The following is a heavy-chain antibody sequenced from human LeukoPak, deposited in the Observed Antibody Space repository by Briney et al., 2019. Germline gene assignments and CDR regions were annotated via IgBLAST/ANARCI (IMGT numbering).Heavy chain of an antibody. CDR2: IYYGGST. Sequence: SETLSLTCTVSGGSISSSSYYWGWVRQPPGEGLEWIGNIYYGGSTYYNPSLESRLTISVDTSKNQFSLKLSSVTAADTAVYYCARWYSSGWYGDCWGQGTLVTVSS. J-gene: IGHJ4*02. CDR3: ARWYSSGWYGDC. V-gene: IGHV4-39*01. D-gene: IGHD6-19*01. CDR1: GGSISSSSYY.